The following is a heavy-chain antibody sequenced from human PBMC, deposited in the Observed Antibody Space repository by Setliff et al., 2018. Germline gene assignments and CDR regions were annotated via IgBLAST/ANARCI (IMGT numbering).Heavy chain of an antibody. Sequence: SETLSLTCTVSGGSISSSIYYWGWIRQPPGKGLEWIGSIYYSGSTYYNPSLKSRVTISVDTSKNQFSLKLSSVTAADTAVYYCARVSQLVVLSLYYYYGMDVWGQGTTVTSP. J-gene: IGHJ6*02. CDR3: ARVSQLVVLSLYYYYGMDV. CDR2: IYYSGST. V-gene: IGHV4-39*07. D-gene: IGHD6-6*01. CDR1: GGSISSSIYY.